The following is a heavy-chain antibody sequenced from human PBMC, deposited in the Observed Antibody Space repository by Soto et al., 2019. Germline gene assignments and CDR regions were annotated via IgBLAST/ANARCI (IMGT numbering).Heavy chain of an antibody. CDR2: ISYDGSNK. J-gene: IGHJ6*02. V-gene: IGHV3-30*18. Sequence: GGSLRLSCAASGFTFSSYGMHWVRQAPGKGLEWVAVISYDGSNKYYADSVKGRFTISRDNSQNTLYLQMNSLRAEDTAVYYCAKDLREAAGTAYYYYYGMDVWGQGTTVTVYS. CDR1: GFTFSSYG. CDR3: AKDLREAAGTAYYYYYGMDV. D-gene: IGHD6-13*01.